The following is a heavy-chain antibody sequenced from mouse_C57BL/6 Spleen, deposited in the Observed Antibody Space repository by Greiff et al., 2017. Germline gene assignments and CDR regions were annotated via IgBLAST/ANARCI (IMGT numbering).Heavy chain of an antibody. CDR2: IDPEDGDT. V-gene: IGHV14-1*01. CDR1: GFNIKDYS. Sequence: VQLQQSGAELVRPGASVKLSCTASGFNIKDYSMHWVKQRPEQGLEWIGRIDPEDGDTESAPKFQGKATMTADTSSNTAYLQLSSLTSEDTAVYYCTLIYYDYDEYYFDYWGQGTTLTVSS. CDR3: TLIYYDYDEYYFDY. J-gene: IGHJ2*01. D-gene: IGHD2-4*01.